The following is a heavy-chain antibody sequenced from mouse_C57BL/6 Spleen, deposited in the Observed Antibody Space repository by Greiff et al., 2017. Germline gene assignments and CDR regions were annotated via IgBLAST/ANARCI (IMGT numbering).Heavy chain of an antibody. CDR1: GYTFTSYW. J-gene: IGHJ2*01. V-gene: IGHV1-69*01. D-gene: IGHD2-4*01. CDR3: ARSGDYDPLDY. Sequence: VQLQQPGAELVMPGASVKLSCKASGYTFTSYWMHWVKQRPGQGLEWIGEIDPSDSYTNYNQKFKGKSTLTVDKSSSTAYMQLSSLTSEDSAVYYCARSGDYDPLDYWGQGTTLTVSS. CDR2: IDPSDSYT.